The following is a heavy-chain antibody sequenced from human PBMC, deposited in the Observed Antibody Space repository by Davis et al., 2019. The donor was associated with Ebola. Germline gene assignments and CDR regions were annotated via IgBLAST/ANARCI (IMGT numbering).Heavy chain of an antibody. Sequence: GESLKISCAASGFTFSSYSMNWVRQAPGKGLEWVSRIGTDGSTTNYADSVRGLFTISRHNAKNTLFLQMNSLRADDTAVYYCARDVAGRAGYWGQGTLVTVSS. J-gene: IGHJ4*02. CDR1: GFTFSSYS. D-gene: IGHD1-14*01. CDR3: ARDVAGRAGY. CDR2: IGTDGSTT. V-gene: IGHV3-74*01.